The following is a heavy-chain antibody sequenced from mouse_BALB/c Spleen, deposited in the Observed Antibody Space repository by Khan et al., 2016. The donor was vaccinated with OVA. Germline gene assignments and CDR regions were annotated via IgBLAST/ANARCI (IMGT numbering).Heavy chain of an antibody. CDR3: AKGGTYFGGYFDV. CDR1: GFSFTDYG. Sequence: QVQLKESGPGLVAPSQSLSITCTVSGFSFTDYGVSWVRQPPGQGLEWLGVIWDDGSTNYHSALSSRLSISKDNSKSQAFLKLHSLQDDDTATYYCAKGGTYFGGYFDVWGAGTTVTVSS. CDR2: IWDDGST. V-gene: IGHV2-3*01. D-gene: IGHD2-10*01. J-gene: IGHJ1*01.